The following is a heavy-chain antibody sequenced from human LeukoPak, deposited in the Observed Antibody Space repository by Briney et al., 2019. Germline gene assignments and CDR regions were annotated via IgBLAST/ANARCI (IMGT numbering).Heavy chain of an antibody. Sequence: PGGSLRLSCAASGFTFSDYNMRWIRQAPGKGLEWVSSISRSGSTKYYADSVKGRFTISRDNAKNSLFLQMNSLRAEDTAVYYCAKDISSGWPYCFDYWGQETLVTVSS. CDR2: ISRSGSTK. CDR3: AKDISSGWPYCFDY. V-gene: IGHV3-11*01. J-gene: IGHJ4*02. CDR1: GFTFSDYN. D-gene: IGHD6-19*01.